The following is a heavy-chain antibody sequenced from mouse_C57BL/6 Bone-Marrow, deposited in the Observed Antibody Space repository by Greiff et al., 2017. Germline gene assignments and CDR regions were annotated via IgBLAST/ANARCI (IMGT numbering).Heavy chain of an antibody. CDR3: ARFYYGNYYAMDY. J-gene: IGHJ4*01. D-gene: IGHD2-1*01. CDR1: GYTFTDYY. Sequence: QVQLQQSGAELVRPGASVKLSCKASGYTFTDYYINWVKQRPGQGLEWIARIYPGSGNTYYNEKFKGKATLTADKSSSTAYMQLSSLTSEDSAVYVDARFYYGNYYAMDYWGQGTSVTVSS. CDR2: IYPGSGNT. V-gene: IGHV1-76*01.